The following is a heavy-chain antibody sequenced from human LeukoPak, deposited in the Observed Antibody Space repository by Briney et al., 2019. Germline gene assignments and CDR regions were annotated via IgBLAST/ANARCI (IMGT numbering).Heavy chain of an antibody. CDR1: GYTFTGYY. CDR2: INPNSGGT. CDR3: ARDRDCGSGIFDY. D-gene: IGHD3-10*01. V-gene: IGHV1-2*02. J-gene: IGHJ4*02. Sequence: ASVKVSCKASGYTFTGYYMHWVRQAPGQGLEWMGWINPNSGGTNYAQKFQGRVTMTRDTSISTAYMELNRLRSDDTAVYYCARDRDCGSGIFDYWGQGTPVTVSS.